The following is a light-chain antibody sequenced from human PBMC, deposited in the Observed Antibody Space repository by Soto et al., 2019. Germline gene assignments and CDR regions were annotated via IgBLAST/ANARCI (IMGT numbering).Light chain of an antibody. CDR3: FSYTRSGTYV. J-gene: IGLJ1*01. Sequence: QSALTQPASVSGSPGQSITISCTGTSSDVGNYKYVSWYQQHPGKAPKLMIYEVSNRPSGVSNRFSGSKSGNTASLTISGLQAEDETDYYCFSYTRSGTYVFGTGTKLTVL. V-gene: IGLV2-14*01. CDR1: SSDVGNYKY. CDR2: EVS.